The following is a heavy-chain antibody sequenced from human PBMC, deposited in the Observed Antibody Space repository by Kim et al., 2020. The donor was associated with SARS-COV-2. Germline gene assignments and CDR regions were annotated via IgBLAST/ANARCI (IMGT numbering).Heavy chain of an antibody. CDR2: ISWNSGSI. Sequence: SLRLSCAASGFTFGDYAMNWVRQAPGKGLEWVSGISWNSGSIGYAASVKGRFTISRDNAKNSLYLQMNSLRAEDTALYYCAKDTFLRQKQLVNNWFDPWGQGTLVTVSS. J-gene: IGHJ5*02. CDR3: AKDTFLRQKQLVNNWFDP. D-gene: IGHD6-6*01. V-gene: IGHV3-9*01. CDR1: GFTFGDYA.